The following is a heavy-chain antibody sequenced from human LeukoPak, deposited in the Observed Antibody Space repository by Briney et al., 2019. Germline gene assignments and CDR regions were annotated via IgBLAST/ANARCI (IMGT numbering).Heavy chain of an antibody. CDR1: GFTFSSYA. D-gene: IGHD4-17*01. J-gene: IGHJ4*02. Sequence: GGSLRLSCAASGFTFSSYAIHWVRQAPGKGLEWVAVISYDGSNKYYADSVKGRFTISRDNSKNTLYLQMDSLRAEDTAVYYCARETGSAVGSTDFDYWGQGTLVTVSS. V-gene: IGHV3-30-3*01. CDR2: ISYDGSNK. CDR3: ARETGSAVGSTDFDY.